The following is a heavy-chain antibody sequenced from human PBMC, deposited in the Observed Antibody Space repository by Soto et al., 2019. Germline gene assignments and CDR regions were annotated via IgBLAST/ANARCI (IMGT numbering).Heavy chain of an antibody. D-gene: IGHD3-10*01. CDR3: AKDGALLYFLDGGPFQY. CDR1: GFSFSTYA. CDR2: ISGSGGNT. J-gene: IGHJ4*02. Sequence: EVQLLESGGGLVQPGGSLRLSCATSGFSFSTYAMNWVRQAPGKGLEWVSSISGSGGNTYVADSVKGRFTISRDNSKNTLYLQMDSLRAEDTAIYYCAKDGALLYFLDGGPFQYWGQGTLVTVSS. V-gene: IGHV3-23*01.